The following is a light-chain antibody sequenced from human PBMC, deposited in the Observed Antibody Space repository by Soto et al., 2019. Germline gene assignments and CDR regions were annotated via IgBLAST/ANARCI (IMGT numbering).Light chain of an antibody. Sequence: EIVMTQSPATVSVSPGERATLSCRASQNVNSNLAWYQQKPGQPPRLLIYGAYTRATGVPARFSGSGSGTDFTLTISRLEPEDFAVYYCQQYGSSPWTFGQGTKVDIK. V-gene: IGKV3-20*01. CDR1: QNVNSN. CDR3: QQYGSSPWT. J-gene: IGKJ1*01. CDR2: GAY.